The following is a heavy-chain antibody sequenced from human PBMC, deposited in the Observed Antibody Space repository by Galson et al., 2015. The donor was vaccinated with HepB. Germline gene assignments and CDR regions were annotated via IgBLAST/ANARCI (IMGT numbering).Heavy chain of an antibody. D-gene: IGHD3-10*01. J-gene: IGHJ6*02. V-gene: IGHV4-34*01. Sequence: ETLSLTCAVYGGSFSGYYWSWIRQPPGRGLEWIGEINRSGSTNYNPSLKSRVTISVDTSKNQFSLKLSSVTAADTAVYYCARGIYSRGRVSTVRGVISEHYGMDVWGQGTTVTVSS. CDR3: ARGIYSRGRVSTVRGVISEHYGMDV. CDR2: INRSGST. CDR1: GGSFSGYY.